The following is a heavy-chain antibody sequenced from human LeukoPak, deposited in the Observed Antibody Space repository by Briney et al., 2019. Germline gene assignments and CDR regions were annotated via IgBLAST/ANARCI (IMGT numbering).Heavy chain of an antibody. V-gene: IGHV3-53*01. D-gene: IGHD6-19*01. CDR2: IYSGGRT. CDR3: ARERYSSGWYYFDY. J-gene: IGHJ4*02. Sequence: GGSLRLTCAASGFTVSSHYMSWVRQAPGKGLEWVSVIYSGGRTYYADSVKGRFTISRDNSKNTLYLQMNSLRAEDTAVYYCARERYSSGWYYFDYWGQGTLVTVSS. CDR1: GFTVSSHY.